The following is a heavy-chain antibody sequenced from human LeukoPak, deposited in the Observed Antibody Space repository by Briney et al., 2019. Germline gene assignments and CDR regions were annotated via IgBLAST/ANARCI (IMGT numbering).Heavy chain of an antibody. CDR1: GGTFSSYA. CDR3: ARYYYDSSGYYSHWFDY. D-gene: IGHD3-22*01. Sequence: SSVKVSFKASGGTFSSYAISWVRQAPGQGLEWMGRIIPILGIANYAQKFQGRVTITADKSTGTAYMELSSLRSEDTAVYYCARYYYDSSGYYSHWFDYWGQGTLVTVSS. J-gene: IGHJ4*02. V-gene: IGHV1-69*04. CDR2: IIPILGIA.